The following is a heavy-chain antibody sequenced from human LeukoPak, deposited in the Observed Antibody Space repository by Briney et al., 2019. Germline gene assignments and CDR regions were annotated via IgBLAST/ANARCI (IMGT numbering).Heavy chain of an antibody. CDR3: ARDSDSHYYYDSSGYFDY. J-gene: IGHJ4*02. CDR2: INPSGGST. V-gene: IGHV1-46*01. Sequence: GASVKVSCKASGYTFTSYYMHWVRQAPGQGLEWMGIINPSGGSTSYAQKFQGRVTMTRDMSTSTVYMELSRLRSDDTAVYYCARDSDSHYYYDSSGYFDYWGQGTLVTVSS. D-gene: IGHD3-22*01. CDR1: GYTFTSYY.